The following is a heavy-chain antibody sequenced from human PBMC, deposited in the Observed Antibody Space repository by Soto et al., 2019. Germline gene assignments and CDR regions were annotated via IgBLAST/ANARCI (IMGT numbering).Heavy chain of an antibody. D-gene: IGHD3-9*01. V-gene: IGHV2-70*11. CDR3: ARIQYYDILTGYYSRDDPYYFDY. J-gene: IGHJ4*02. CDR1: GFSLSTSGMC. CDR2: IDWDDDK. Sequence: SGPTLVNPTQTLTLTCTFSGFSLSTSGMCVSWIRQPPGKALEWLARIDWDDDKYYSTSLKTRLTISKDTSKNQVVLTMTNMDPVDTATYYCARIQYYDILTGYYSRDDPYYFDYWAQGTLVTVSS.